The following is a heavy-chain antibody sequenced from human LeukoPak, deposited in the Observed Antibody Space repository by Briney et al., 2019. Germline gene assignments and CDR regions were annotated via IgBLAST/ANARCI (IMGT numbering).Heavy chain of an antibody. J-gene: IGHJ3*02. D-gene: IGHD3-10*01. CDR3: ARDRGTMVRGVTLCAFDI. V-gene: IGHV3-33*08. CDR1: GFTFSSYG. Sequence: GGSLRLSCAASGFTFSSYGMHWVRQAPGKGLEWVAVIWYDGSNKYYADSVKGRFTISRDNSKNTLYLQMNSLRAEDTAVYYCARDRGTMVRGVTLCAFDIWGLGTMVTVSS. CDR2: IWYDGSNK.